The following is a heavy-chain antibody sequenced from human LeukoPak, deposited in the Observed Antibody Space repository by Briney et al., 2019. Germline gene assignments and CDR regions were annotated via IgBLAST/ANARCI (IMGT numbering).Heavy chain of an antibody. D-gene: IGHD5-18*01. J-gene: IGHJ4*02. Sequence: PGGSLRLSCAASGFTFSSYGMPWVRQAPGKGLEWVAVTWYDGSNKYYADSVNGRFTISRDNSKNTLYLQMNSLRAEDTAVYYCARDPGSSYGYYFDYWGQGTLVTVSS. V-gene: IGHV3-33*01. CDR2: TWYDGSNK. CDR3: ARDPGSSYGYYFDY. CDR1: GFTFSSYG.